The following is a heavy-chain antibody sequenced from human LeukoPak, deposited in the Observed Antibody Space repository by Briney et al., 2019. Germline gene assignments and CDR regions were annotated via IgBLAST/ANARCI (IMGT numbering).Heavy chain of an antibody. J-gene: IGHJ5*02. CDR1: GGSISNYF. CDR2: IFYSGSA. V-gene: IGHV4-59*01. D-gene: IGHD6-6*01. CDR3: ARDEYSSSSWFHP. Sequence: SETLSLTCTVSGGSISNYFWSWIRQPPGKGLEWIGCIFYSGSAIYNPSLKSRVTISVDTSKNQFSLTLSSVTAAGTAMYYCARDEYSSSSWFHPWGQGTLVTVSS.